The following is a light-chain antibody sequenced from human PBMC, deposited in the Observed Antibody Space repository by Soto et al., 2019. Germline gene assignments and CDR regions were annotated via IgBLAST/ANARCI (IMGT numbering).Light chain of an antibody. CDR3: QSFDSSLGDDV. CDR1: SSNIGAGYD. CDR2: RND. V-gene: IGLV1-40*01. Sequence: QSVLTQPPSVSGAPGQRVTISCTGSSSNIGAGYDVHWYQQLPGTAPKLLIYRNDNRPSGVPDRFSGSKSGTSASLAITGLQAEDEADYYCQSFDSSLGDDVFGIGTKLTVL. J-gene: IGLJ1*01.